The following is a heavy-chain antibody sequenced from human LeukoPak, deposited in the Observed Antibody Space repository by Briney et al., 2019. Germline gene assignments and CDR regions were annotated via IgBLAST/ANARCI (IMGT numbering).Heavy chain of an antibody. CDR1: GFTFSNYA. CDR3: EKDRARFGELLSDAFDI. Sequence: GGSLRLSCAASGFTFSNYAMSWVRQAPGKGLEGVSAIIGSGGSTCYADSVKGRFTISRDNSKHTLYLQMKSLRGEDTDVYYCEKDRARFGELLSDAFDIWGRGTMVTVSS. V-gene: IGHV3-23*01. CDR2: IIGSGGST. J-gene: IGHJ3*02. D-gene: IGHD3-10*01.